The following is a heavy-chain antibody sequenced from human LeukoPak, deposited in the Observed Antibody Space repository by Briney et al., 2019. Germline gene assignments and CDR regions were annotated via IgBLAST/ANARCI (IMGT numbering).Heavy chain of an antibody. J-gene: IGHJ4*02. CDR3: TKLAVASADS. Sequence: GGSLRLSCAASGFSFSSYEMNWVRQAPGKGLEWVSNISPSGSTKYYADSVKGRFTVSRDNAKNSLYLQMYSLRAGDTGVYYCTKLAVASADSWGQGTLVTVSS. CDR1: GFSFSSYE. CDR2: ISPSGSTK. V-gene: IGHV3-48*03. D-gene: IGHD6-19*01.